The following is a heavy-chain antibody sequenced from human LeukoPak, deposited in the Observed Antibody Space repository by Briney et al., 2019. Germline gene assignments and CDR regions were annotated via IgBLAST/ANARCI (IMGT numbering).Heavy chain of an antibody. CDR1: GFTFSNYG. CDR2: ISYDGSNK. J-gene: IGHJ3*02. D-gene: IGHD3-10*01. Sequence: GGSLRPSCAAPGFTFSNYGMHWVRQAPGKGLEWVAVISYDGSNKYYAESVKGRFTISRDNSKNTLYLQMNSLRAEDTAVYYCAKGLWVIRGVIGDAFDIWGQGTMVTVSS. CDR3: AKGLWVIRGVIGDAFDI. V-gene: IGHV3-30*18.